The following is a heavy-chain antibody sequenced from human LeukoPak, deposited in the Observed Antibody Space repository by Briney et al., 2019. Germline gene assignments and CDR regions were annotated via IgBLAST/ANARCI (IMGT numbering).Heavy chain of an antibody. CDR1: GGSISSSSDY. CDR3: ARGSLGAAAWDLFDY. D-gene: IGHD6-13*01. Sequence: SETLSLTCTVSGGSISSSSDYWGWIRQPPGKGLEWIGSIYHSGSTYYNPSLKSRVTISVDTSKNQFSLKLSSVTAADTAVYYCARGSLGAAAWDLFDYWGQGTVVTVSS. J-gene: IGHJ4*02. V-gene: IGHV4-39*07. CDR2: IYHSGST.